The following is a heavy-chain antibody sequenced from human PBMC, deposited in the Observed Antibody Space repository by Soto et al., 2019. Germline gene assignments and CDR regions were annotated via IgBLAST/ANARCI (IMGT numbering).Heavy chain of an antibody. J-gene: IGHJ5*02. CDR3: ASGATWGTGYNWLDP. V-gene: IGHV4-34*01. CDR1: GGSFSGYY. D-gene: IGHD3-16*01. Sequence: QVQLQQWGAGLLKPSETLSLTCAVYGGSFSGYYWSWIRQPPGKGLEWIGEINHSGSTNYNPSLKSRVTMSVDMSTNQVSLQLSSVTAADTAVYYCASGATWGTGYNWLDPWGQGTLVTVSS. CDR2: INHSGST.